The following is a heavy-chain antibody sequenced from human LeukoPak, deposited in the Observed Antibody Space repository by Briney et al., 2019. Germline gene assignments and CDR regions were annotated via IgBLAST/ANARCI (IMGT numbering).Heavy chain of an antibody. CDR2: IYYSGST. Sequence: SETLSLTCTVSGGSISSSSYYWGWIRQPPGKGLEWIGSIYYSGSTNYNPSLKSRVTISVDASKSQFSLKLSSVTAADTAVYYCARLYSSSSGQTLDYWGQGTLVTVSS. D-gene: IGHD6-6*01. CDR1: GGSISSSSYY. CDR3: ARLYSSSSGQTLDY. V-gene: IGHV4-39*07. J-gene: IGHJ4*02.